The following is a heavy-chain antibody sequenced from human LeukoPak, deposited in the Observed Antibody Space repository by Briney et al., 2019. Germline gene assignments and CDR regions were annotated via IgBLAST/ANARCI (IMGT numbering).Heavy chain of an antibody. Sequence: GASVKVSCKASGYIFTKYGVSWVRQAPGQGLEWMAWISTYNGDTNYAQKFQGRVTMTTDTSTSTAYMELRSLRSDDTAVYYCARDPPGRTDHITMIGCDWGQGTLVTVSS. CDR3: ARDPPGRTDHITMIGCD. D-gene: IGHD3-22*01. CDR2: ISTYNGDT. V-gene: IGHV1-18*01. J-gene: IGHJ4*02. CDR1: GYIFTKYG.